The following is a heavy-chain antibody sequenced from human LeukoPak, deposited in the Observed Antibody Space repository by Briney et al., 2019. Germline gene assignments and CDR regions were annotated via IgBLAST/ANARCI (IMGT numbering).Heavy chain of an antibody. Sequence: GGSLRLSCEASGFTFTTYSMTWVRQAPGKGLEWVSIISSGSSAILSADALKGRFTISRDDAKNLLYLDMNSLRAEDTAVYYCAREDIVVVPYAFDIWGQGTMVTVSS. D-gene: IGHD2-2*01. J-gene: IGHJ3*02. V-gene: IGHV3-21*01. CDR2: ISSGSSAI. CDR1: GFTFTTYS. CDR3: AREDIVVVPYAFDI.